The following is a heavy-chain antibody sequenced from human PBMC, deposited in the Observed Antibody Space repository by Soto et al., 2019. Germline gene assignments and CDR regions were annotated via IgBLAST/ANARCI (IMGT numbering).Heavy chain of an antibody. CDR1: GFTFSSRG. CDR3: VKEDDNYVFDY. Sequence: QVQLVESGGGVIQPGKSLRLACAASGFTFSSRGMHWVRQAPGKGLEWVAIISRDGNSKFYGGSVKGRFTISRDNSKDTLYLEMNNLLFEDTAVYYCVKEDDNYVFDYWGPGTLVTVSS. D-gene: IGHD1-1*01. CDR2: ISRDGNSK. V-gene: IGHV3-30*18. J-gene: IGHJ4*02.